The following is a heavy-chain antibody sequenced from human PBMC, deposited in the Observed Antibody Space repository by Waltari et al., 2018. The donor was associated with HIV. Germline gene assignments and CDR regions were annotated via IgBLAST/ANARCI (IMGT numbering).Heavy chain of an antibody. CDR2: INHRRSF. V-gene: IGHV4-34*02. J-gene: IGHJ4*02. CDR3: GRGSRLGELSPSAY. Sequence: QVQLQQWGAGLLKPSETLSLTCAVSGESFSGYYWTWICQSPGQGLEWIGEINHRRSFKYGPSCKSRVTMSGDTSKNQFSLKMRPVTAADTAVYYCGRGSRLGELSPSAYWGQGALITVAS. CDR1: GESFSGYY. D-gene: IGHD3-16*02.